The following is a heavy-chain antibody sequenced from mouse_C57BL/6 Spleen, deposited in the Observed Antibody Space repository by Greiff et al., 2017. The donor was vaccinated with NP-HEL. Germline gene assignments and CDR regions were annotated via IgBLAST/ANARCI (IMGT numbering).Heavy chain of an antibody. V-gene: IGHV1-76*01. CDR1: GYTFTDYS. D-gene: IGHD2-5*01. CDR3: ARASNAWFAY. Sequence: VQGVESGAELVRPGASVKLSCTASGYTFTDYSIKWVKQRPGQGLEWIARIYPGSGNTYYNEKFKGKATLTAEKSSSPAYMQLSSLTSEDSAVYFCARASNAWFAYWGQGTLVTVSA. J-gene: IGHJ3*01. CDR2: IYPGSGNT.